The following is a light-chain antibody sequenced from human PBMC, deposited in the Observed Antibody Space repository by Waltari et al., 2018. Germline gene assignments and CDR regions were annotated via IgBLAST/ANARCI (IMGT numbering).Light chain of an antibody. CDR1: QSLVHSDGNTY. J-gene: IGKJ1*01. CDR2: KVS. Sequence: DVVMTQSPLSLPVTLGQPASISCRSSQSLVHSDGNTYLNWFQQRPGQAPRRLLYKVSKLNSGVPDRFSGRGSGTDFTLKINRVEAEDVGVYYCMKGTHWPRTFGQGTKVQIK. V-gene: IGKV2-30*02. CDR3: MKGTHWPRT.